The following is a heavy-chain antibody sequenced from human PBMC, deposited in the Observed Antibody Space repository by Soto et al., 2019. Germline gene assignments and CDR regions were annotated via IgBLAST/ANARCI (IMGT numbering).Heavy chain of an antibody. CDR3: ARYRGLRYLDWASYCMDV. V-gene: IGHV1-18*01. CDR1: GYNFTSYG. Sequence: VQLVQSGAEVKKPGASVKVSCKTSGYNFTSYGISWVRQAPGPGLEWMGWISAYNGNTHYTQKLQRRVTMTTDTATSTAYRVLRSLSADETAVYYCARYRGLRYLDWASYCMDVWGQGTTVTVSS. D-gene: IGHD3-9*01. J-gene: IGHJ6*02. CDR2: ISAYNGNT.